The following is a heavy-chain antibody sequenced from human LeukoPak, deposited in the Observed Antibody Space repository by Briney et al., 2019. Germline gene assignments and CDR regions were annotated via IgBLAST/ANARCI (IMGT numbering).Heavy chain of an antibody. Sequence: GGSLRLSCTVSGFTVSSNSMSWVRQAPGKGLEWVSFIYSDNTHYSDSVKGRFTISRDSSKNAVYMQMNSLRAEDTAVYYCASWEGTGSYHAYWGQGTLVTVSS. V-gene: IGHV3-66*03. CDR3: ASWEGTGSYHAY. J-gene: IGHJ4*02. CDR1: GFTVSSNS. D-gene: IGHD3-10*01. CDR2: IYSDNT.